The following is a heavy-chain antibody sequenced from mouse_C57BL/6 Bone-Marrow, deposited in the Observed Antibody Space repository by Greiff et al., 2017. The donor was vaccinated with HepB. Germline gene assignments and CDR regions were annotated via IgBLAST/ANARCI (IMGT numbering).Heavy chain of an antibody. V-gene: IGHV1-55*01. CDR1: GYTFTSYW. J-gene: IGHJ1*03. Sequence: VQLQQPGAELVKPGASVKMSCKASGYTFTSYWITWVKQRPGQGLEWIGDICPGSGSTNYNEKFKSKATLTVDTSSSTAHMQLSSLTSEDSAVYYCARERNYKWYFDVWGTGTTVTVSS. CDR2: ICPGSGST. CDR3: ARERNYKWYFDV. D-gene: IGHD2-12*01.